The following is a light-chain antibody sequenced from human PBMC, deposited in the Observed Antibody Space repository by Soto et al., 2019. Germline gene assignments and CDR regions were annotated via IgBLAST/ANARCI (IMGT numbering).Light chain of an antibody. Sequence: ALTQPPSASGSPGQSVTISCTGTSSDVGGYNYVSWYQQHPGKAPKLMIYEVSKRPSGVPDRFSGSKSGNTASLTVSGLQAEDEADYYCSSYAGSNNLVFGGGTQLTVL. CDR2: EVS. J-gene: IGLJ2*01. CDR3: SSYAGSNNLV. CDR1: SSDVGGYNY. V-gene: IGLV2-8*01.